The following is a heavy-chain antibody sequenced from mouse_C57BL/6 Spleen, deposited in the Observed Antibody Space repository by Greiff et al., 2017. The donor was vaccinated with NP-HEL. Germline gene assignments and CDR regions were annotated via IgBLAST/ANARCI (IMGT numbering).Heavy chain of an antibody. D-gene: IGHD1-1*01. J-gene: IGHJ1*03. V-gene: IGHV1-82*01. CDR2: IYPGDGDT. Sequence: VQLQQSGPELVKPGASVKISCKASGYAFSSSWMNWVKQRPGKGLEWIGRIYPGDGDTNYNGKFKGKATLTADKSSSTAYMQLSSLTSEYSAVYFCARDYYGSFSYWYFDVWGTGTTVTVSS. CDR1: GYAFSSSW. CDR3: ARDYYGSFSYWYFDV.